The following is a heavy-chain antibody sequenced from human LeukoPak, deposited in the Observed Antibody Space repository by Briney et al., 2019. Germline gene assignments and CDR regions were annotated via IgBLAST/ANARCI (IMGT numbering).Heavy chain of an antibody. CDR1: GFTPTSFA. CDR3: PTGGGLSCGQLDFDY. V-gene: IGHV3-23*01. Sequence: GSLSPSCAPSGFTPTSFAMSWDSPAPGKGREWVSAISGSGGSTSYADSVSGRSTISRTSSKNTLFLQMNSLRADETAVYYCPTGGGLSCGQLDFDYWGQGTLVTVSS. D-gene: IGHD3-10*01. J-gene: IGHJ4*02. CDR2: ISGSGGST.